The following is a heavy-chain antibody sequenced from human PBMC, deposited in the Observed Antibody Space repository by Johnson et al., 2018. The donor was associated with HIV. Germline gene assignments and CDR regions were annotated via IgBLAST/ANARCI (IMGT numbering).Heavy chain of an antibody. D-gene: IGHD1-26*01. CDR2: ISYDGGNK. J-gene: IGHJ3*02. V-gene: IGHV3-30*03. Sequence: VQLVESGGGLVKPGGSLRLSCAASGFTFGDYYMSWVRQAPGKGLEWVAVISYDGGNKYYADSVKGRFTISRDNSKNTVRLQMNSLKAEDTAVYYCAREGVGTTCPFDMWGQGTMVTVSS. CDR3: AREGVGTTCPFDM. CDR1: GFTFGDYY.